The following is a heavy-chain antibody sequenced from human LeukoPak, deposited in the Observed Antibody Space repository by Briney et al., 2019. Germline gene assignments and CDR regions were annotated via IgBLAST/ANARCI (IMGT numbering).Heavy chain of an antibody. CDR2: ISHTEGT. V-gene: IGHV4-34*01. D-gene: IGHD3-9*01. J-gene: IGHJ1*01. CDR3: ARIRCGHSGSVCYNH. CDR1: GVSINDYY. Sequence: PWETLSLTCGVFGVSINDYYWSWIRQSPGKRLEWIGEISHTEGTRYNPSLESRVTMSVGTSENQLPLKLIFVTAADTAVYYCARIRCGHSGSVCYNHWGLGTLVTVSS.